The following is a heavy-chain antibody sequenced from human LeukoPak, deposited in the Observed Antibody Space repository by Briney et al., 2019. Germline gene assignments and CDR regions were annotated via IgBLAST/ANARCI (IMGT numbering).Heavy chain of an antibody. V-gene: IGHV3-21*01. CDR2: ISSSSSYI. D-gene: IGHD5-18*01. CDR3: ARPQGGRQIWLHFDY. CDR1: GFTFSSYS. Sequence: GGSLRLSCAASGFTFSSYSLNWVRQAPGKGLEWVSCISSSSSYIRYSGSVKGRFTISRDNAKNSLFLQMNSLRAEDTAVYYCARPQGGRQIWLHFDYWGQGTVVTVSS. J-gene: IGHJ4*02.